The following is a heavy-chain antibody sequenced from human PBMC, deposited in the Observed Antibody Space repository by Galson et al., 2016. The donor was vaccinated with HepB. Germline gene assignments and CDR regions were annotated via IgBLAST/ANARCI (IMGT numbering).Heavy chain of an antibody. V-gene: IGHV6-1*01. CDR3: ASDAYVAATGGDGFDY. J-gene: IGHJ4*02. D-gene: IGHD6-19*01. CDR1: GDSVSSDRAS. Sequence: CAISGDSVSSDRASWNWIRRTPSRGLEWLGKTEYRAKWLREYAPSVKGRITINPDTAKNQFSLQLTSVTPEDTAVYYCASDAYVAATGGDGFDYWGQGILVTVSS. CDR2: TEYRAKWLR.